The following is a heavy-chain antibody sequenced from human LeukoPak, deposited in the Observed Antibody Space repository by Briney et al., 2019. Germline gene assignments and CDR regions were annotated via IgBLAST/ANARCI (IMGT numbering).Heavy chain of an antibody. D-gene: IGHD3-10*01. Sequence: SETLSLTCTISGDSINSYYWNWIRQPPGKGLEWIGYGHYTGSTYKNPSLNSRVAFSVDTSKNQFSLKLSSVTAADTAVYYCARDQDYYGSGSYGPDYWGQGTLVTVSS. CDR2: GHYTGST. CDR3: ARDQDYYGSGSYGPDY. J-gene: IGHJ4*02. CDR1: GDSINSYY. V-gene: IGHV4-59*01.